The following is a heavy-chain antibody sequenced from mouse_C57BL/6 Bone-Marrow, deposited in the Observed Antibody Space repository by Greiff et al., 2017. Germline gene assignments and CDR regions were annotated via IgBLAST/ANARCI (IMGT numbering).Heavy chain of an antibody. D-gene: IGHD2-4*01. Sequence: VQLQQPGAELVKPGASVKLSCKASGYTFTSYCMQWVKQRPGQGLEWIGEIDPSDSYTNYNQKFKGKATLTVDTSSSTAYMQLSSLTSEDSAVYYCARDDDVNYYAMDYWGQGTSVTVSS. CDR1: GYTFTSYC. CDR2: IDPSDSYT. V-gene: IGHV1-50*01. CDR3: ARDDDVNYYAMDY. J-gene: IGHJ4*01.